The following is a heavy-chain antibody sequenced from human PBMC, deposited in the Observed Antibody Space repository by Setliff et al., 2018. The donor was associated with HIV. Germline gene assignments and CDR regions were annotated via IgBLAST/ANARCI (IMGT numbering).Heavy chain of an antibody. J-gene: IGHJ4*02. CDR2: ISSSGSPI. CDR3: ARGEPSILIEPAAFFDY. V-gene: IGHV3-11*04. D-gene: IGHD2-2*01. CDR1: GFTFSDHY. Sequence: GGSLRLSCAASGFTFSDHYMNWVRQAPGKGLEWVSYISSSGSPIHYADSVKGRFTISRDNAKNSLYLQMNSLRAEDTAVYYCARGEPSILIEPAAFFDYWGQGTLVTVSS.